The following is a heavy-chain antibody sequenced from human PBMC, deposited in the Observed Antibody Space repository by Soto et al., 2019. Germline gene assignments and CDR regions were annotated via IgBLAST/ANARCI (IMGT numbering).Heavy chain of an antibody. Sequence: EVQLLESGGGLVQPGGSLRLSCAASGFTFSSYAMTWVRQAPGKGLEWVSAISGSGGSTYYADSVKGRFTISRDNSKNTLYLQMNSLRAEDTAVYYCANDSKKGSGWYEDYWGQGTLVTVSS. J-gene: IGHJ4*02. D-gene: IGHD6-19*01. CDR2: ISGSGGST. CDR3: ANDSKKGSGWYEDY. CDR1: GFTFSSYA. V-gene: IGHV3-23*01.